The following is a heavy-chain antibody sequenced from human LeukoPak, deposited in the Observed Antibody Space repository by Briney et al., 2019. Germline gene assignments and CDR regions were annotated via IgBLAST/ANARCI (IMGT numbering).Heavy chain of an antibody. CDR3: ARDGGYSGYDFEDY. CDR2: IYYSGST. CDR1: GGSISSYY. D-gene: IGHD5-12*01. Sequence: SETLSLTCTVSGGSISSYYWSWIRQPPGKGLEWIGYIYYSGSTNYNPSLKSRVTISVDTSKNQFSLKLSSVTAADTAVYYCARDGGYSGYDFEDYWGQGTLVTVSS. V-gene: IGHV4-59*01. J-gene: IGHJ4*02.